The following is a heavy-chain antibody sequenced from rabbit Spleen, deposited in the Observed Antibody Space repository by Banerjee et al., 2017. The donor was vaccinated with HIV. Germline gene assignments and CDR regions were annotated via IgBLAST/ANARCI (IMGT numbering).Heavy chain of an antibody. CDR3: ARDTGSSFSSYGMDL. CDR1: GFSFSGSYW. D-gene: IGHD8-1*01. Sequence: QEQLEESGGDLVKPEGSLTLTCTASGFSFSGSYWICWVRQAPGKGLEWIACIGIAGGGPGYASWAKGRFTISKTSSTTVTLQMTSLTGADTATYFCARDTGSSFSSYGMDLWGPGTLVTVS. V-gene: IGHV1S45*01. CDR2: IGIAGGGP. J-gene: IGHJ6*01.